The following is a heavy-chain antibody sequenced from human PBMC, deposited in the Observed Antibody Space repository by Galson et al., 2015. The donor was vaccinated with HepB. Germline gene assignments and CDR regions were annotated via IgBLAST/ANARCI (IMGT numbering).Heavy chain of an antibody. Sequence: SLRLSCAAPGFTFSSYGMHWVRQAPGKGLEWVAVIWYDGSNKYYADSVKGRFTISRDNSKNTLYLQMNSLRAEDTAVYYCARDFGFYYYGSGYFDYWGQGTLVTVSS. CDR1: GFTFSSYG. D-gene: IGHD3-10*01. V-gene: IGHV3-33*01. CDR2: IWYDGSNK. J-gene: IGHJ4*02. CDR3: ARDFGFYYYGSGYFDY.